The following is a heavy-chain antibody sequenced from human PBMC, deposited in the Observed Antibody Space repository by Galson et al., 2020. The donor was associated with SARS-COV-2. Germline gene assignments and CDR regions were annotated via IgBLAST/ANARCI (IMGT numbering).Heavy chain of an antibody. V-gene: IGHV3-11*01. CDR3: ARVIEFTIFGVVINYYYYGMDV. Sequence: TGGSLRLSCAASGFTFSDYYMSWIRQAPGKGLASVSYISSSGSTIYYADSVQGRFTISRDNAKNSLYLQMNSLRAEDTAVYYCARVIEFTIFGVVINYYYYGMDVWGQGTTVTVSS. D-gene: IGHD3-3*01. CDR2: ISSSGSTI. J-gene: IGHJ6*02. CDR1: GFTFSDYY.